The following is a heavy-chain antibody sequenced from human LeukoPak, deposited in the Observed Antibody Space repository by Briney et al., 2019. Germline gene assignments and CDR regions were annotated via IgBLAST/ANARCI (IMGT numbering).Heavy chain of an antibody. CDR1: GGSFSIYY. D-gene: IGHD3-22*01. Sequence: PSETLSLTCAVYGGSFSIYYWTWIRQPPGKGLEWITNIYHSGSTYYNPSLKSRVTISVDTSKNQFSLKLTSVTAADTAVYYCARGVTMIGRLRFDPWGQGTLVTVSS. V-gene: IGHV4-34*01. CDR3: ARGVTMIGRLRFDP. CDR2: IYHSGST. J-gene: IGHJ5*02.